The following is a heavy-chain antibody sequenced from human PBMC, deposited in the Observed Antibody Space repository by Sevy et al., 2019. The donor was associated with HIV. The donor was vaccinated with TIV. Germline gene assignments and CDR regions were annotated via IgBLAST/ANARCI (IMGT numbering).Heavy chain of an antibody. CDR2: ISGSGDTT. Sequence: GGSLRLSCVVSGFTFSSYALSWVRQAPGKGLEWVSVISGSGDTTYYADSVKGRFTISRDNSKNTVYLQINSLRAEDTAVYYCAKDRRYGDIGLFHYWGQGTLVTVSS. D-gene: IGHD4-17*01. CDR1: GFTFSSYA. J-gene: IGHJ4*02. CDR3: AKDRRYGDIGLFHY. V-gene: IGHV3-23*01.